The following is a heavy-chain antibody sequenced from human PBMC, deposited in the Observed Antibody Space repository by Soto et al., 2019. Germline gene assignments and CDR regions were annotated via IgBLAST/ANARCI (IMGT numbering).Heavy chain of an antibody. CDR3: ARGGYSYGYNWFDP. CDR2: IYHSGST. Sequence: ASETLSLTCAVSGGSISSSNWWSWVRQPPGKGLEWIGEIYHSGSTNYNPSLKSRVTISVDKSKNQFSLKLSSVTAADTAVYYCARGGYSYGYNWFDPWGQGTLVTVSS. D-gene: IGHD5-18*01. V-gene: IGHV4-4*02. CDR1: GGSISSSNW. J-gene: IGHJ5*02.